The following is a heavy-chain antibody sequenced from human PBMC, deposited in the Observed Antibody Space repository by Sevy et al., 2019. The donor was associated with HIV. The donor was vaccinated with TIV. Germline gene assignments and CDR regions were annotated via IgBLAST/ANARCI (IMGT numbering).Heavy chain of an antibody. Sequence: SETLSLTCAVYGGSFSDYYWSWIRQPPGKGLEWIGEIGHSGSTNYNPSLKSRVTISVDTSKNQVSLKVSSVTAADTAVYYCARVKFRSSWYGDVWGQGTTVTVSS. CDR2: IGHSGST. V-gene: IGHV4-34*01. CDR3: ARVKFRSSWYGDV. D-gene: IGHD6-13*01. CDR1: GGSFSDYY. J-gene: IGHJ6*02.